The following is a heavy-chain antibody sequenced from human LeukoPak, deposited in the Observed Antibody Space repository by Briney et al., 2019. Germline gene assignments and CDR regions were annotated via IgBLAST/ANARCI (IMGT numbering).Heavy chain of an antibody. CDR2: IYYSGST. Sequence: SQTLSLTRTVSGGSISSGDYYWSWIRQPPGKGLECIGYIYYSGSTNYNPSLKSRVTISVDTSKNQFSLKLNSVTAADTAVYYCARAGKGFWSGYFYFDYWGQGTLVTVSS. CDR3: ARAGKGFWSGYFYFDY. D-gene: IGHD3-3*01. J-gene: IGHJ4*02. CDR1: GGSISSGDYY. V-gene: IGHV4-61*08.